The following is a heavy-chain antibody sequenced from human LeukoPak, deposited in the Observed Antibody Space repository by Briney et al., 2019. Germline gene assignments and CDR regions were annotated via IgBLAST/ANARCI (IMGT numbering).Heavy chain of an antibody. J-gene: IGHJ2*01. CDR1: RYTLTELS. CDR2: FDPEDGET. CDR3: ATDLYYATSRMFDL. Sequence: ASVKVSCKVSRYTLTELSMHWVRQAPGKGLEWMGGFDPEDGETIYAQKFQGRVTMTEDTSTDTAYMELSSLRSEDTAVYYCATDLYYATSRMFDLWGRGTLVTVSS. V-gene: IGHV1-24*01. D-gene: IGHD3-22*01.